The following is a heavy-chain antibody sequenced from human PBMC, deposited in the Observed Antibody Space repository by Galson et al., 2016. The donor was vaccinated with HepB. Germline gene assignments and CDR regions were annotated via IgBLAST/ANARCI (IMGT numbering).Heavy chain of an antibody. CDR2: LSASGGAT. J-gene: IGHJ4*02. D-gene: IGHD1-1*01. CDR3: AKGRTGTTGPVEY. Sequence: SLRLSCAASEFTFSTYAIHWVRQAPGKGLEWVSTLSASGGATYYSDSVKGRFTISRDNSKNTLYLQMNSLRDEDTAVYYCAKGRTGTTGPVEYWGQGTLVTVSS. V-gene: IGHV3-23*01. CDR1: EFTFSTYA.